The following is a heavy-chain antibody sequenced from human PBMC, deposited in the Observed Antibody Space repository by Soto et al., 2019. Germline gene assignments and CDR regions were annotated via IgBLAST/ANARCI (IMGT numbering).Heavy chain of an antibody. V-gene: IGHV4-31*03. CDR2: IYYSGST. CDR1: GGSISSGGYY. D-gene: IGHD2-2*01. CDR3: ARSSTSANYFDY. J-gene: IGHJ4*02. Sequence: QVQLQESGPGLVKPSQTLSLTCTVSGGSISSGGYYWSWIRQHPGKGLEWIGYIYYSGSTYYNPSRNSRVTISVDTSKTQCSLKLSSVTAADTAVYYCARSSTSANYFDYWGQGTLVTVSS.